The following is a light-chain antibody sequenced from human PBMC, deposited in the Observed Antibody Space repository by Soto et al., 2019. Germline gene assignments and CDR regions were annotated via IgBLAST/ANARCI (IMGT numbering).Light chain of an antibody. V-gene: IGKV3-20*01. J-gene: IGKJ4*01. CDR2: DSC. CDR3: GQFISYRLT. CDR1: QTVRNNY. Sequence: EFVLTQSPGTLSLSPGEGATLSCRARQTVRNNYLDGYTQQPGEALRLIIYDSCSRATSTPDRLSGGGSGTDFTITNSRLVHEDVPEYSSGQFISYRLTLGGGTKVDIK.